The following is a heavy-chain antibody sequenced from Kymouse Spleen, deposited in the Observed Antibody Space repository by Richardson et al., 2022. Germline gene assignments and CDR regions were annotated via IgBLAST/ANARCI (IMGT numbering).Heavy chain of an antibody. D-gene: IGHD1-1*01. CDR2: ISYDGSNK. V-gene: IGHV3-30*18. CDR3: AKEATGPLYYGMDV. J-gene: IGHJ6*02. CDR1: GFTFSSYG. Sequence: QVQLVESGGGVVQPGRSLRLSCAASGFTFSSYGMHWVRQAPGKGLEWVAVISYDGSNKYYADSVKGRFTISRDNSKNTLYLQMNSLRAEDTAVYYCAKEATGPLYYGMDVWGQGTTVTVSS.